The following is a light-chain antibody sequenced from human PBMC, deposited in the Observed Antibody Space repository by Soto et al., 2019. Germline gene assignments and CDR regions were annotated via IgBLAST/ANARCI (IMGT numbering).Light chain of an antibody. CDR2: EVS. CDR3: SSYTSTSPGV. J-gene: IGLJ1*01. V-gene: IGLV2-14*01. CDR1: SSDVGGYNY. Sequence: QSVLTQPASVSWSPGQSIIISCTGTSSDVGGYNYVSWHQQHPGKAPKLIIFEVSNRPSGVSNRFSGSKSGNTASLTIYGLQAEDEADYYCSSYTSTSPGVFGTGTKVTVL.